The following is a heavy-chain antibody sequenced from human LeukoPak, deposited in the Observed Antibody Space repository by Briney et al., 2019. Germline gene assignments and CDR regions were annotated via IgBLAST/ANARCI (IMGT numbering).Heavy chain of an antibody. J-gene: IGHJ4*02. V-gene: IGHV3-30*18. CDR2: ISYDGSNK. CDR3: AKDTATWYGDFDY. CDR1: GFTFSNYG. Sequence: GGSLKLSCAASGFTFSNYGMHWVRQAPGKGLEWVAVISYDGSNKYYADSVKGRFTISRDNSENTLYLQMNSLRAEDTAVYYCAKDTATWYGDFDYWGQGTLVTVSS. D-gene: IGHD3-10*01.